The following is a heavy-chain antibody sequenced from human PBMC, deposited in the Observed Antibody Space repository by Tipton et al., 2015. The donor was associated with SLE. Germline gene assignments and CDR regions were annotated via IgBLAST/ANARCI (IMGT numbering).Heavy chain of an antibody. CDR1: GGSFSGYY. CDR3: ARSWNDAPPDLGY. J-gene: IGHJ4*02. V-gene: IGHV4-34*01. D-gene: IGHD1-1*01. CDR2: INHSGST. Sequence: TLSLTCAVYGGSFSGYYWSWIRQPPGKGLEWIGEINHSGSTNYNPSLKSRVTISIDTSTNHFSLKLRSVTAADTAVYYCARSWNDAPPDLGYWGQGTLVTVSS.